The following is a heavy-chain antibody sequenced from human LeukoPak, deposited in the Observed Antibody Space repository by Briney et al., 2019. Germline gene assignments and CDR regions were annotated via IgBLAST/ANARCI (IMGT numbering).Heavy chain of an antibody. CDR2: IWYDGTNE. CDR3: ARERFGDYVEYFDV. V-gene: IGHV3-33*01. Sequence: GGSLRLSCGGSGFXFSSHAIHWVRQAPGKGLEWVAVIWYDGTNENYVDSVKGRFAISRDNSKNTLYLQMGSLRVEDTAVYYCARERFGDYVEYFDVWGRGTLVSVSS. D-gene: IGHD4-17*01. CDR1: GFXFSSHA. J-gene: IGHJ2*01.